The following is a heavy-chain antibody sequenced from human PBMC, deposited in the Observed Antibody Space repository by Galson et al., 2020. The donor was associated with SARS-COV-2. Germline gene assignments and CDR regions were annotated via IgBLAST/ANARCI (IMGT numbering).Heavy chain of an antibody. V-gene: IGHV3-30*18. CDR2: TSYDGSNK. CDR3: AKFGGSDSGSPNIRGMDA. Sequence: TGGSLILSCAASGFNCSIYCMHWGRQAPGKGLEGVALTSYDGSNKYYADSVKGRFTISRDNSRNTLSLQMNSLRVEDTALYYCAKFGGSDSGSPNIRGMDASGQGTTVTVSS. D-gene: IGHD1-26*01. CDR1: GFNCSIYC. J-gene: IGHJ6*02.